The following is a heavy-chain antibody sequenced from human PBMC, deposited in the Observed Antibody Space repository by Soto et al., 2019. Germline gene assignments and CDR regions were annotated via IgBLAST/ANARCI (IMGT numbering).Heavy chain of an antibody. J-gene: IGHJ4*02. CDR3: ARENGIVGAKNGVSY. Sequence: QVQLVESGGGVVQPGRSLRLSCAASGFTFSSYGMHWVRQAPGKGLEWVAVIWYDGSNKYYADSVKGRFTISRDNSKNTLYLQMNSLRAEDTAVYYCARENGIVGAKNGVSYWGQGTLVTVSS. CDR1: GFTFSSYG. CDR2: IWYDGSNK. V-gene: IGHV3-33*01. D-gene: IGHD1-26*01.